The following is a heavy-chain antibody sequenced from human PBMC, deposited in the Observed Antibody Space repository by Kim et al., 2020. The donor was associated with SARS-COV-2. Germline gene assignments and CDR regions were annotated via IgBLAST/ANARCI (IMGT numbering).Heavy chain of an antibody. CDR2: ISSTGNA. J-gene: IGHJ4*02. CDR3: ARDAYSGYDFES. CDR1: GGSINSGDYY. Sequence: SETLSLTCYVSGGSINSGDYYWSWIRQSPGGGLEWLGYISSTGNAYYNPSLKSRTTISMDTSKNRFSLNMTSVTAADTAVYYCARDAYSGYDFESWGQRTLVTVSS. D-gene: IGHD5-12*01. V-gene: IGHV4-30-4*01.